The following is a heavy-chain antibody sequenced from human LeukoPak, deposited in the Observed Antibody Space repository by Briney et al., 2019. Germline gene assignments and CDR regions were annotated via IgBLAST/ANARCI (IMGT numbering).Heavy chain of an antibody. J-gene: IGHJ5*02. D-gene: IGHD3-10*01. CDR2: ISGSGGST. CDR3: AKDQRFGELLFWFDP. V-gene: IGHV3-23*01. Sequence: GGSLRLSCAASGFTFSSYAMSWVRQAPGKGLEWVSAISGSGGSTYYADSVKGRFTISRDNSKSTLYLQMNSLRAEDTAVYYCAKDQRFGELLFWFDPWGQGTLVTVSS. CDR1: GFTFSSYA.